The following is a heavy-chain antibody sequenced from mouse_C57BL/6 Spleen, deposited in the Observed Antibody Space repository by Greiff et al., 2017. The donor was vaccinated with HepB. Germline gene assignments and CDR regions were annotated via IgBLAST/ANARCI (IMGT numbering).Heavy chain of an antibody. J-gene: IGHJ3*01. CDR1: GYTFTSYW. D-gene: IGHD2-4*01. CDR2: IDPNSGGT. CDR3: ARREYYDYDFAY. Sequence: QVQLQQPGAELVKPGASVKLSCKASGYTFTSYWMHWVKQRPGRGLEWIGRIDPNSGGTKYNEKFKSKATLTVDKPSSTAYMQRSSLTSEDSAVYYCARREYYDYDFAYWGQGTLVTVSA. V-gene: IGHV1-72*01.